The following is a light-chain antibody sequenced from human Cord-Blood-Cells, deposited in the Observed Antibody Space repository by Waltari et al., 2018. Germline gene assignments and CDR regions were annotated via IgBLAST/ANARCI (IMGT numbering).Light chain of an antibody. V-gene: IGKV3-20*01. CDR1: QSVSSSY. CDR2: GAS. Sequence: IVLTHSPGTPSLSPGQRATLSCRASQSVSSSYLAWYQQKPGQAPRLLIYGASSRATGIPDRFSGSGSGTDFTLTISRLEPEDFAVYYCQQYGSSPLYTFGQGTKLEIK. J-gene: IGKJ2*01. CDR3: QQYGSSPLYT.